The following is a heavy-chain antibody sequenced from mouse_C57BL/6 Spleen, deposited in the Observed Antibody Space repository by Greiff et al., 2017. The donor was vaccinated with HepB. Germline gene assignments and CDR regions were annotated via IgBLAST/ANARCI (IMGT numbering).Heavy chain of an antibody. J-gene: IGHJ1*03. CDR2: IRNKANGYTT. Sequence: EVQVVESGGVLVQPGGSLSLSCAASGFTFTDYYMSWVRQPPGKALEWLGFIRNKANGYTTEYSASVKGRFTISRDNSQSILYLQMNALRAEDSATYYCARYYYGSSAGYWYFDVWGTGTTVTVSS. V-gene: IGHV7-3*01. CDR1: GFTFTDYY. CDR3: ARYYYGSSAGYWYFDV. D-gene: IGHD1-1*01.